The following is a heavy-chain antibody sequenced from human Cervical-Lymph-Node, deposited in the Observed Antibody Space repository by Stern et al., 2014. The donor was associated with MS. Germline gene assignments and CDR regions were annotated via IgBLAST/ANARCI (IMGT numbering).Heavy chain of an antibody. CDR2: INHSGRT. V-gene: IGHV4-34*01. D-gene: IGHD6-19*01. J-gene: IGHJ4*02. CDR3: ARGPSGWYYFDY. CDR1: GGSFSGYY. Sequence: QVQLQQWGAGLLKPSETLSLTCAVYGGSFSGYYWSWIRQPPGKGLAWIGEINHSGRTNYNPSVKSRVTITADTTKNQLSLNLNRGTAADTAVYYCARGPSGWYYFDYWGQGTLVTVYS.